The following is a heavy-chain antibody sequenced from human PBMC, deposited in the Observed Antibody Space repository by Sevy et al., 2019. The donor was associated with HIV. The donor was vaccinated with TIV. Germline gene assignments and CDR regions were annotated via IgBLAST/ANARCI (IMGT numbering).Heavy chain of an antibody. CDR2: VYYSGRT. CDR1: GGSISSFY. CDR3: ARRDDSTGYYRTDAFDI. V-gene: IGHV4-59*12. J-gene: IGHJ3*02. Sequence: SETLSLTCTVSGGSISSFYWSWIRQPPGKGLEWIGYVYYSGRTYYNPSLKSRVTISLDTSKNQFSLKLSSVTAADTAMYYCARRDDSTGYYRTDAFDIRGQGTMVTVSS. D-gene: IGHD3-22*01.